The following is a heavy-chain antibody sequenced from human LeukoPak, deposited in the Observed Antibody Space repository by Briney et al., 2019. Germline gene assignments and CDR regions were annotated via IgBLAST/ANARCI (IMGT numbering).Heavy chain of an antibody. CDR3: ARSRSSRNWFDP. CDR1: GYNFATYW. V-gene: IGHV5-51*01. D-gene: IGHD2-15*01. Sequence: GESLRISCKASGYNFATYWIAWVREMPGTGLEPMGVIYPGDSDTRYSPSFQGQVTFSVDRSRNTAYLQWSSLTASDSAIYYCARSRSSRNWFDPWGQGTLVTVSS. CDR2: IYPGDSDT. J-gene: IGHJ5*02.